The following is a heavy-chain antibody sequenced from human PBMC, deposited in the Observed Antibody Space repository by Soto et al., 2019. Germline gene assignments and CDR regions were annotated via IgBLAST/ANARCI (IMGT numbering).Heavy chain of an antibody. V-gene: IGHV4-59*01. J-gene: IGHJ4*02. CDR3: ARVTGGDFWSGYPNYYFDY. D-gene: IGHD3-3*01. CDR1: GGSISSYY. CDR2: IYYSGST. Sequence: PSETLSLTCTVSGGSISSYYWSWIRQPPGKGLEWIGYIYYSGSTNYNPSLKSRVTISVDTSKNQFSLKLSSVTAADTAVYYCARVTGGDFWSGYPNYYFDYWGQGTLVTVSS.